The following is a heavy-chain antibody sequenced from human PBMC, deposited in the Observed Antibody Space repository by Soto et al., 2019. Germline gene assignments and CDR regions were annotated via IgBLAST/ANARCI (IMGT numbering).Heavy chain of an antibody. CDR3: AKSGGSGWYAAFAY. J-gene: IGHJ4*02. CDR1: GFTFDDYT. CDR2: ISWDGGST. D-gene: IGHD6-19*01. V-gene: IGHV3-43*01. Sequence: EVQLVESGGVVVQPGGSLRLSCAASGFTFDDYTMHWVRQAPGKGLEWVSLISWDGGSTYYADSVKGRFTICRDNSKSALYLQMDRPRTEDTALYYCAKSGGSGWYAAFAYWGQGTLVTVSS.